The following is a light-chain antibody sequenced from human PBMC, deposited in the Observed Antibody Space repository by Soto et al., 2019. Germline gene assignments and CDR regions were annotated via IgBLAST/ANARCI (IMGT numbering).Light chain of an antibody. CDR2: KAS. CDR3: QQYNPYSPWT. V-gene: IGKV1-5*03. CDR1: QSITGW. J-gene: IGKJ1*01. Sequence: DIQMTQSPSTLSASVGDRVTITCRASQSITGWLAWFQQKPGKAPKLLIYKASNLESGVPSRFSGSGSGTEFTLTISGLQPDDFATYYCQQYNPYSPWTFGQGTKVEIK.